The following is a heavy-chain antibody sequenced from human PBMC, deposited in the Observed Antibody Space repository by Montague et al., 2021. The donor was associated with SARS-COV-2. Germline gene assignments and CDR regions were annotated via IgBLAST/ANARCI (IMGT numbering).Heavy chain of an antibody. Sequence: SETLSLTCSVSGGSISGYYWSWIRQPPGKGLEWIGYIYHSGNTKYNPPLKSRVSISVDTSKSQFSLRLSSVTAADTAVYYCARAQNTCFIANCVNYFEVWGLGALVTVSS. D-gene: IGHD1-1*01. CDR2: IYHSGNT. V-gene: IGHV4-59*01. CDR1: GGSISGYY. J-gene: IGHJ4*02. CDR3: ARAQNTCFIANCVNYFEV.